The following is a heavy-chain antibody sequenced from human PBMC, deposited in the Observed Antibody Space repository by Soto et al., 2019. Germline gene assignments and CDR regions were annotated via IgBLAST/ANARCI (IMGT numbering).Heavy chain of an antibody. J-gene: IGHJ5*02. V-gene: IGHV3-48*04. CDR1: AFTFSSYG. Sequence: VQLVESGGGLVQPGGSLRLSCAASAFTFSSYGMNWVRQAPGKGLEWVSYISASSSTIYYADSVKGRFTISRGNVKNSLYLQMNSLRAEDTAVYYCARDLGDVIVPAAMSPESYGFNWFDPWGQGTLVTVSS. CDR2: ISASSSTI. D-gene: IGHD2-2*01. CDR3: ARDLGDVIVPAAMSPESYGFNWFDP.